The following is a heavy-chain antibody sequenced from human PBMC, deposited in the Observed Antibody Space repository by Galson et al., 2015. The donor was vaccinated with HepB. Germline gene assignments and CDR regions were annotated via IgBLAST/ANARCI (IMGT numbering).Heavy chain of an antibody. J-gene: IGHJ4*02. Sequence: LSLTCTVSGGSISSSSYYWGWIRQPPGKGLEWIGSIYYSGSTYYNPSLKSRVTISVDTSKNQFSLKLSSVTAADTAVYYCARKTYSSGWPDYWGQGTLVTVSS. CDR2: IYYSGST. D-gene: IGHD6-19*01. CDR1: GGSISSSSYY. CDR3: ARKTYSSGWPDY. V-gene: IGHV4-39*01.